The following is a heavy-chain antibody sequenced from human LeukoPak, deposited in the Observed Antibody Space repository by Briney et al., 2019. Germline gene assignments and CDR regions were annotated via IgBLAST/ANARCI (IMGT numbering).Heavy chain of an antibody. V-gene: IGHV3-33*01. CDR1: GFTFSNYG. D-gene: IGHD6-13*01. CDR3: ARDSGVATAGTNDY. Sequence: GGSLRLSCAASGFTFSNYGMHWVRQAPGKGLEWVAIIWYDGINKYYADSVKGRFTISRDNSKNTLYLQMNSLRAEDTAVYYCARDSGVATAGTNDYWGQGNLVTVSS. J-gene: IGHJ4*02. CDR2: IWYDGINK.